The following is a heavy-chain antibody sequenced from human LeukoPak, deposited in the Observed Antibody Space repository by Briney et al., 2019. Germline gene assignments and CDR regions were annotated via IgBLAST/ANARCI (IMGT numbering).Heavy chain of an antibody. V-gene: IGHV3-53*01. Sequence: GGSLRLSCAASGSTVSSNYMSWVRQAPGKGLEWVSVIYSGGSTDYADSVKGRFTISRDNSKNTLYLQMNSLRAEDTAVYYCASIAARRYYYYYMDVWGKGTTVTVSS. CDR1: GSTVSSNY. CDR3: ASIAARRYYYYYMDV. D-gene: IGHD6-6*01. CDR2: IYSGGST. J-gene: IGHJ6*03.